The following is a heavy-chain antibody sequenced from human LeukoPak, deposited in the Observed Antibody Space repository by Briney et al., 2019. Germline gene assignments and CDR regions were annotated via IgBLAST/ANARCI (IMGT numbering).Heavy chain of an antibody. J-gene: IGHJ4*02. D-gene: IGHD5-12*01. CDR1: GFTFSSYW. CDR2: INSDGSST. CDR3: ARDGYSGYDHFDY. Sequence: GGSLRLSCAASGFTFSSYWMHWVRQAPGKGLVGVSRINSDGSSTSYADSVKGRFTISRDNAKNTLYLQMNSLRAEDTAVYYCARDGYSGYDHFDYWGQGTLVTVSS. V-gene: IGHV3-74*01.